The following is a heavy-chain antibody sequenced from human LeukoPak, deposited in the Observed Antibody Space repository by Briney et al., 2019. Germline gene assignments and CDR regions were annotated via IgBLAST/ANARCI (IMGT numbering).Heavy chain of an antibody. CDR1: GGSISSYY. V-gene: IGHV4-59*08. Sequence: SETLSLTCTVSGGSISSYYWSWIRQPPGTGLEWIGYIYYSGSTNYNPSLKSRVTISVDTSKNQFSLKLSSVTAADTAVYYCARADFWSGEIDYWGQGTLVTVSS. CDR2: IYYSGST. CDR3: ARADFWSGEIDY. J-gene: IGHJ4*02. D-gene: IGHD3-3*01.